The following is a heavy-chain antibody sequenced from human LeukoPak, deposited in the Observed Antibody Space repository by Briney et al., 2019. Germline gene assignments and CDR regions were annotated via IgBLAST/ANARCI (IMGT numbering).Heavy chain of an antibody. CDR3: AKDGGEYCTSSSCYYYYMDV. CDR1: GFTFSSYA. J-gene: IGHJ6*03. D-gene: IGHD2/OR15-2a*01. V-gene: IGHV3-30-3*01. Sequence: GGSLRLSCAASGFTFSSYAMHWVRQTPGKGLGWVAVISFDGSNEYFADSVKGRFTISRDNSKNTLYLQMNSLRPEDTAVYYCAKDGGEYCTSSSCYYYYMDVWGKGTTVTVSS. CDR2: ISFDGSNE.